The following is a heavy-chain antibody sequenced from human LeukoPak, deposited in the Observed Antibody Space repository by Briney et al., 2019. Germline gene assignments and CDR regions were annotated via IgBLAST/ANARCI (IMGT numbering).Heavy chain of an antibody. V-gene: IGHV1-69*05. Sequence: SVKVSCKASGGTFSSYAISWVRQAPGQGLEWMGRIIPNFGTANYAQKFQGRVTITTDESTSTAYMELSSLRSEDTAVYYCARSPGAMATISYYYYYYMDVWGKGTTVTVSS. CDR2: IIPNFGTA. J-gene: IGHJ6*03. CDR1: GGTFSSYA. CDR3: ARSPGAMATISYYYYYYMDV. D-gene: IGHD5-24*01.